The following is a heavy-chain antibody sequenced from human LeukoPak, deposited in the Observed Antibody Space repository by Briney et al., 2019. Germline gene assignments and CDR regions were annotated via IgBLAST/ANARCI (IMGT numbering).Heavy chain of an antibody. CDR3: EMSFDS. J-gene: IGHJ4*02. V-gene: IGHV3-30-3*01. Sequence: GGSLRLSCAASGFTFSSYAMHWVRQAPGKGLEWVAVISYDGSNKYYADSVKGRFTISRDNSKNTLYLQMNSLRAEDSAIYYCEMSFDSWGQGLLVTVSS. CDR1: GFTFSSYA. CDR2: ISYDGSNK.